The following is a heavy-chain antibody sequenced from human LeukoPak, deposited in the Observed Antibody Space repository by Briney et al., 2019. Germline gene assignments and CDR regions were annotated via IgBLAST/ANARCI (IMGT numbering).Heavy chain of an antibody. Sequence: PSETLSLTCTVSGGXISSYYWSWIRQPPGKGLEWVGYIYHNGNTNYNPSLKSRVTISVDTSKNQFSLKLSSVTAADTAVYYCARGATTVFDPWGQGTLVTVSS. V-gene: IGHV4-59*08. J-gene: IGHJ5*02. CDR3: ARGATTVFDP. CDR1: GGXISSYY. CDR2: IYHNGNT. D-gene: IGHD4-11*01.